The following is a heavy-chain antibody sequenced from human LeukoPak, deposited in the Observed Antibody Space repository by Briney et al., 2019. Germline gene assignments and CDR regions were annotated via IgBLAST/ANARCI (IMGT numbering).Heavy chain of an antibody. J-gene: IGHJ5*02. V-gene: IGHV1-2*02. D-gene: IGHD3-10*01. CDR3: ARDSGGIWFGGFKLNWFDP. CDR2: INPNSGGT. CDR1: GYTFTGYY. Sequence: ASVKVSCKASGYTFTGYYMHWVRQAPGQGLEWMGWINPNSGGTNYAQKFQGRVTMTRDTSISTAYMELSRLRSDDTAVYYCARDSGGIWFGGFKLNWFDPWGQGTLVTVSS.